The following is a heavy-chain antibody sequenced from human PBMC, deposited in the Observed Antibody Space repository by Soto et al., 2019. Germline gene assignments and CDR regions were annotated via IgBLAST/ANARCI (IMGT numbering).Heavy chain of an antibody. V-gene: IGHV1-69*13. CDR1: GYTFTSYD. Sequence: GASVKVSCKASGYTFTSYDINWVRQATGQGLGWMGGIIPIFGTANYAQKFQGRVTITADESTSTAYMELSSLRSEDTAVYYCARAKGIRYYFDYWGQGTLVTVSS. CDR2: IIPIFGTA. J-gene: IGHJ4*02. CDR3: ARAKGIRYYFDY.